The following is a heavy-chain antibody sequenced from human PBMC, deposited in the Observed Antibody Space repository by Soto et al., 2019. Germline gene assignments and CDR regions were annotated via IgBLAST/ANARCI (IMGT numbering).Heavy chain of an antibody. CDR2: VIPVLTTT. J-gene: IGHJ6*02. Sequence: QVRLVQSGAEVKKPGSSVKVSCMASGGTFSSYTVNWLRQAPGRGLEWMGRVIPVLTTTDYAQKFRGRVTMTADKSANAVYMELTSLSSEDTAVYYCARRRYCGYDCYHKHYYGMDVWGQGTTVTVAS. V-gene: IGHV1-69*08. CDR3: ARRRYCGYDCYHKHYYGMDV. CDR1: GGTFSSYT. D-gene: IGHD2-21*02.